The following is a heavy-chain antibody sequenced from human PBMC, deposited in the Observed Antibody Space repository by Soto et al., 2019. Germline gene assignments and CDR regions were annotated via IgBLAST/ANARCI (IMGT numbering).Heavy chain of an antibody. Sequence: ASVKVSCKASGYTFTSYSISWVRQAPGQGLEWMGWISAYNGNTNYAQKLQGRVTMTTDTSTSTAYMELRSLRSDDTAVYYCARVTGIWGGWTRPASIDYWGQGTLVTVSS. V-gene: IGHV1-18*01. CDR3: ARVTGIWGGWTRPASIDY. D-gene: IGHD3-16*01. J-gene: IGHJ4*02. CDR1: GYTFTSYS. CDR2: ISAYNGNT.